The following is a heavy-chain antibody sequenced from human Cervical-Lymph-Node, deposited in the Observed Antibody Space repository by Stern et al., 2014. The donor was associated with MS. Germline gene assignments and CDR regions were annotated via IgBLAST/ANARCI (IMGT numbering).Heavy chain of an antibody. V-gene: IGHV3-30*18. CDR2: ISFDGSDK. J-gene: IGHJ4*02. CDR3: AKTAGNSLFDY. CDR1: GFIFSKYG. D-gene: IGHD4-23*01. Sequence: VQLLQSGGGVIQPGRSLRLSCEASGFIFSKYGMNWVRQAPGQGLQWVAAISFDGSDKYYSDAVKGRFNISRDNSKSRLFLYMSSLRVEDTAIYYCAKTAGNSLFDYWGQGTPVTVSA.